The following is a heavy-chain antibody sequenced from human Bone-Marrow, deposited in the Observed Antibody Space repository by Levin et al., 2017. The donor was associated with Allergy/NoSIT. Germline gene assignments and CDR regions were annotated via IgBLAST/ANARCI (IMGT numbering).Heavy chain of an antibody. CDR2: VYYSGST. Sequence: GSLRLSCTVSGSGSISTSSYFWGWIRQPPGKGLEYIGNVYYSGSTYYNPSFKGRVTISVDTAKNQFSLELRSLTAAATAVYYCARLYCNDPNAYSSWQSMVQHYFDHWGQGTPVTVSS. J-gene: IGHJ4*02. V-gene: IGHV4-39*07. CDR1: GSGSISTSSYF. D-gene: IGHD2/OR15-2a*01. CDR3: ARLYCNDPNAYSSWQSMVQHYFDH.